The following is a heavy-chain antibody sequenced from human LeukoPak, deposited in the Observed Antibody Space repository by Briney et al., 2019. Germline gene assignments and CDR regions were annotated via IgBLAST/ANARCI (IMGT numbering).Heavy chain of an antibody. V-gene: IGHV4-39*01. Sequence: SETLSLTCTVSGDSISSSNCYWGWIRQPPGKGLEWIGSIYFSGGTYYNASLKSRVTISVDTSKNQFSLKLSPVTAADTAVYYCARQTGSGLFSLPGGQGTLVTVSS. CDR1: GDSISSSNCY. J-gene: IGHJ4*02. CDR2: IYFSGGT. CDR3: ARQTGSGLFSLP. D-gene: IGHD3-10*01.